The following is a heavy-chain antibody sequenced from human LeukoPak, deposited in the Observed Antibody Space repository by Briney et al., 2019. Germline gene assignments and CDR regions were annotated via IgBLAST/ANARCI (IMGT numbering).Heavy chain of an antibody. D-gene: IGHD3-3*01. J-gene: IGHJ6*03. CDR1: GGSFSGYY. Sequence: SETLSLTCAVYGGSFSGYYWSWIRQPPGKGLEWIGEINHSGSTNYNPSLKSRVTISVDMSKNQFSLKLSSVTAADTAVYYCARLWGGRTLRFLEWLSLMDVWGKGTTVTVSS. V-gene: IGHV4-34*01. CDR2: INHSGST. CDR3: ARLWGGRTLRFLEWLSLMDV.